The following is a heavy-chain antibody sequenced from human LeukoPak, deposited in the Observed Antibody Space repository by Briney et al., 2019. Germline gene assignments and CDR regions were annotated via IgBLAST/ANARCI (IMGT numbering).Heavy chain of an antibody. Sequence: SETLSLTCTVSGGSISSGSYYWSWIRQPAGKRLEWIGRIYTSGSTNYNPSLKSRVTMSVDTSKNQFSLKLSSVTAADTAVYYCASTYGRYDSSGYYPLGKFDYWGQGTLVTVSS. D-gene: IGHD3-22*01. CDR3: ASTYGRYDSSGYYPLGKFDY. CDR2: IYTSGST. CDR1: GGSISSGSYY. V-gene: IGHV4-61*02. J-gene: IGHJ4*02.